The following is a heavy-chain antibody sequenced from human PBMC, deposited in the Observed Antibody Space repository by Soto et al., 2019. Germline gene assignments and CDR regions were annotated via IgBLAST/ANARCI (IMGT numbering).Heavy chain of an antibody. CDR3: AKDRTVAARNFDY. CDR1: GFASSNYA. D-gene: IGHD6-6*01. J-gene: IGHJ4*02. CDR2: ISTSIDAT. V-gene: IGHV3-23*01. Sequence: PGGSLTLSCTHSGFASSNYAMGWLRQAPGKGLEWVSSISTSIDATYYAVSVKGRFTISRDDSKNTLYLQMNSLRAEDSAVYYCAKDRTVAARNFDYWGQGTQVTVSS.